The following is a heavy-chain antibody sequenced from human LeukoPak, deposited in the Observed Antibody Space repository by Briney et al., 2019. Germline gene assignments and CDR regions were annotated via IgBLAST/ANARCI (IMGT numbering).Heavy chain of an antibody. V-gene: IGHV4-4*07. CDR3: ARHWSHSVAQFGRSYWFDP. J-gene: IGHJ5*02. Sequence: SETLSLTCTVSGGSISSYYWSWIRQPPGKGLEWIGHMDTSGHTNYNSSLMSRVTMSVDTSKNQFSLRLTSVTAADTAVYYCARHWSHSVAQFGRSYWFDPWGQGTLVTVSS. D-gene: IGHD2-15*01. CDR2: MDTSGHT. CDR1: GGSISSYY.